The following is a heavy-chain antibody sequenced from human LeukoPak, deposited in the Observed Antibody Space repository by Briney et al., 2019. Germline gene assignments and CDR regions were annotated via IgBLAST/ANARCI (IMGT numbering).Heavy chain of an antibody. J-gene: IGHJ4*02. CDR2: LNPKTGGT. V-gene: IGHV1-2*02. Sequence: ASMMVSCKASGYTFTDYYIHWVRQAPGQGLEWMGFLNPKTGGTNYARKFHGRVTMTRDTSISTAYMELGSLKSDDTAVYYCSRPNEGGFWSGYLHWGQGTLVTVSS. D-gene: IGHD3-3*01. CDR3: SRPNEGGFWSGYLH. CDR1: GYTFTDYY.